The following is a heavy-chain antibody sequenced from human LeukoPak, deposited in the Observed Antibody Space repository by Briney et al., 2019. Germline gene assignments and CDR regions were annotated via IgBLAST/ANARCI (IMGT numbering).Heavy chain of an antibody. CDR3: TPEGFMGAISSDFGY. CDR1: GLTFRNAW. CDR2: IKSKTDGGTA. D-gene: IGHD1-26*01. J-gene: IGHJ4*02. V-gene: IGHV3-15*01. Sequence: GGSLRLSCAASGLTFRNAWVSWVRQAPGKGLDWVGRIKSKTDGGTADYAAPVKGRFTISRDDSKNTLYPQMNSLKTEDTAVYYCTPEGFMGAISSDFGYWGQGTLVTVSS.